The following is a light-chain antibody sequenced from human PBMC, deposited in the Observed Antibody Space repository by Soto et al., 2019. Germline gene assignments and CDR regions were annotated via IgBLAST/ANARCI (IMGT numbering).Light chain of an antibody. CDR3: QHYDIXPLT. V-gene: IGKV3-15*01. CDR1: QSVRIN. CDR2: ASS. Sequence: EIVMTESPATLSVSPGERVTLSCRASQSVRINLAWHQQQPGQAPRLLIYASSTRAPGIPSRFSGSGSGTEFTLTISSLQSDNFAVYSCQHYDIXPLTFGGATKV. J-gene: IGKJ4*01.